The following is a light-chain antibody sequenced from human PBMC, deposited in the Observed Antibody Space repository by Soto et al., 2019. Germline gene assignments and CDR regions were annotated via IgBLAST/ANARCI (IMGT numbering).Light chain of an antibody. J-gene: IGKJ1*01. CDR2: GAS. CDR3: QQYGSLSWT. V-gene: IGKV3-20*01. Sequence: EIVLTQSPGTLSLSPGERATLSCRASQNVDSNYLAWYQQKHGQAHRXXIFGASGRATGIPDRFSGSGSGTDLTITISRLEPEDFEVYDCQQYGSLSWTFGQGTKVDIK. CDR1: QNVDSNY.